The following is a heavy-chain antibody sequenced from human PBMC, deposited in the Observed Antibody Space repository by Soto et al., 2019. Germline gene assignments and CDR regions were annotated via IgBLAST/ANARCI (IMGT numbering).Heavy chain of an antibody. D-gene: IGHD6-13*01. CDR2: IIPIFGTA. J-gene: IGHJ1*01. CDR3: ARGPFIAAAGSEYFQH. CDR1: GGTFSSYA. V-gene: IGHV1-69*01. Sequence: VKVSCKASGGTFSSYAISWVRQAPGQGLEWMGGIIPIFGTANYAQKFQGRVTITADESTSTAYMELSSLRSEDTAVYYCARGPFIAAAGSEYFQHWGQGTLVTVSS.